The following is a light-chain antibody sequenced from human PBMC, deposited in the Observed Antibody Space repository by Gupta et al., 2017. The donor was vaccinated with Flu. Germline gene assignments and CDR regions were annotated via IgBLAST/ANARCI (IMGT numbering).Light chain of an antibody. V-gene: IGLV2-14*01. J-gene: IGLJ3*02. CDR2: EVN. CDR1: SSDVGYYDY. Sequence: QSALTQPASVSGSLGQSITISCAGTSSDVGYYDYVSWYQQHPAKAPKLIIYEVNNRPSGVSNRFSGSKSGNTASLTVSGLQAEDEADYYCASYVSSSTSNWVFGEGTKLSVL. CDR3: ASYVSSSTSNWV.